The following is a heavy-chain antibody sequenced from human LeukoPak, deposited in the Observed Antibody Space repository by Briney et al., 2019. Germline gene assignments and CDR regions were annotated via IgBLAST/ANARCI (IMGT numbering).Heavy chain of an antibody. J-gene: IGHJ4*02. V-gene: IGHV4-38-2*02. Sequence: SETLSLTCTVSGYSISSGYYWGWIRQPPGKGLEWIGSIYHSGSTYYNPSLKSRVTISVDTSKNQFSLKLSSVTAADTAVYYCARENYDILTGYYSHFDYWGQGTLVTVSS. CDR1: GYSISSGYY. D-gene: IGHD3-9*01. CDR2: IYHSGST. CDR3: ARENYDILTGYYSHFDY.